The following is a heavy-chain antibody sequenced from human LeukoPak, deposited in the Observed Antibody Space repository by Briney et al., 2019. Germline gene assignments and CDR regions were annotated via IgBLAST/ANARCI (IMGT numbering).Heavy chain of an antibody. CDR1: GGSISSSNYY. J-gene: IGHJ4*02. CDR2: ISYTGST. V-gene: IGHV4-39*07. D-gene: IGHD4-17*01. CDR3: ASGDYGNFDY. Sequence: SETLSLTCTVSGGSISSSNYYWGWIRQPPAKGLEWIGSISYTGSTYYNPSLKSRVTISVDTSKNQFSLKLSSVTAADTAVYYCASGDYGNFDYWGQGTLVTVSS.